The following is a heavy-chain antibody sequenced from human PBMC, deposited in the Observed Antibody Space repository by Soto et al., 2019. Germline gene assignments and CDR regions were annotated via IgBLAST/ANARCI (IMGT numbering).Heavy chain of an antibody. CDR1: GGSISSGGYY. D-gene: IGHD5-18*01. Sequence: SETLSLTCTVSGGSISSGGYYWSWIRQHPGKGLEWIGYIYYSGSTYYNPSLKSRVTISVDTSKNQFSLKLSSVTAADTAVYYCARDQVPYNTAMVPDAFDIWGQGTMVTVSS. J-gene: IGHJ3*02. V-gene: IGHV4-31*03. CDR3: ARDQVPYNTAMVPDAFDI. CDR2: IYYSGST.